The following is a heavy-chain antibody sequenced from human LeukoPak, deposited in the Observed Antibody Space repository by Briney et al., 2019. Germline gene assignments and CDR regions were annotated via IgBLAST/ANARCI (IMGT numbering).Heavy chain of an antibody. CDR1: GGSFSGYY. CDR2: INHSGST. J-gene: IGHJ5*02. D-gene: IGHD3-22*01. Sequence: SETLSLTCAVYGGSFSGYYWSWIRQPPGKGLEWIGEINHSGSTNYNPSLKSRVTISEDTSKNQFSLKLSSVTAADTAAYYCARTSIYYDSSGYRSWGQGTLVTVSS. V-gene: IGHV4-34*01. CDR3: ARTSIYYDSSGYRS.